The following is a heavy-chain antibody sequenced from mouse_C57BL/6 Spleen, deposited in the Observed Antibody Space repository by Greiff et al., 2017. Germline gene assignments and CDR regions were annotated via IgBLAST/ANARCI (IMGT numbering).Heavy chain of an antibody. CDR1: GYTFTDHT. Sequence: VQLQQSDAELVKPGASVKISCKVSGYTFTDHTIHWMKQRPEQGLEWIGYIYPRDGSNKYNEKFKGKATVTADKSSSTAYMQLNSLTSEDSAVYFCARLDFSKRYFDVWGTGTTVTVSS. J-gene: IGHJ1*03. CDR3: ARLDFSKRYFDV. CDR2: IYPRDGSN. V-gene: IGHV1-78*01. D-gene: IGHD2-5*01.